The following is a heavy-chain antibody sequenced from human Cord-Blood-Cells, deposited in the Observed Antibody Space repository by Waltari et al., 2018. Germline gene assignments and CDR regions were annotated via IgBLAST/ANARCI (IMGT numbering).Heavy chain of an antibody. CDR1: GHTFTGDD. D-gene: IGHD3-3*02. CDR3: ARDRGAQISAWTVDY. J-gene: IGHJ4*02. CDR2: MNPKRGHT. Sequence: QVQLVQSGAEVKKPGSSVKVSCKASGHTFTGDDMHWVRQAPGQGLEWRRGMNPKRGHTINAQKFQGWVAMTRTKSISTAYMDLSRLRSDDTAVYYCARDRGAQISAWTVDYGGQGTLVTVAS. V-gene: IGHV1-2*04.